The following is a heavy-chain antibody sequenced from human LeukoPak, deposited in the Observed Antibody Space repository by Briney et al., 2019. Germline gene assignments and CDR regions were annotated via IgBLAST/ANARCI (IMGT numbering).Heavy chain of an antibody. Sequence: PGGSLRLSCAASGFTFSNARMNWVRQAPGKGLGWVGRIKTKTDDGATDYSAPVKARFTISRDDSKITLYLRMNGLKTEDTAIYYCTTYVGATAYWGQGTLVTVSS. V-gene: IGHV3-15*01. D-gene: IGHD1-26*01. J-gene: IGHJ4*02. CDR2: IKTKTDDGAT. CDR3: TTYVGATAY. CDR1: GFTFSNAR.